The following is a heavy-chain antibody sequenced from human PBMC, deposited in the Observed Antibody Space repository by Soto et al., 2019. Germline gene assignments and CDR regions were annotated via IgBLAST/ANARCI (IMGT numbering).Heavy chain of an antibody. CDR3: ARGWFGEFQDLYYFAY. J-gene: IGHJ4*02. CDR2: IIPILGIA. D-gene: IGHD3-10*01. V-gene: IGHV1-69*02. Sequence: QVQLVQSGAEVKKPGSSVKVSCTASGGTFSSYTISWVRQAPGQGLEWMGRIIPILGIANYAQKFQGRVTITADKSTSSAYMELSSLRSEDTAVYYCARGWFGEFQDLYYFAYWGQGTLVTVSS. CDR1: GGTFSSYT.